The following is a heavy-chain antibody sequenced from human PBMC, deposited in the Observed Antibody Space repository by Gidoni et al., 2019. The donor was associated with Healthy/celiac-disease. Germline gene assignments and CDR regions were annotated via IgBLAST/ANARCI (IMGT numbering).Heavy chain of an antibody. J-gene: IGHJ6*02. V-gene: IGHV1-8*01. Sequence: QVQLVQSGAEVKKPGAPVKVSCKASGYPFTSYDINWVRQATGQGLEWMGWMNPNSGNTGYAQKFQGRVTMTRNTSISTAYMELSSLRSEDTAVYYCARGKTVARDYYYGMDVWGQGTTVTVSS. D-gene: IGHD1-1*01. CDR3: ARGKTVARDYYYGMDV. CDR2: MNPNSGNT. CDR1: GYPFTSYD.